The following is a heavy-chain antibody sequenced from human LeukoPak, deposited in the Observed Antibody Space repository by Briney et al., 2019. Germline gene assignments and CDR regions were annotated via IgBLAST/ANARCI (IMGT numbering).Heavy chain of an antibody. Sequence: ASVKVSCKASGYTFTSYGISWVRPAPGQGLEWMGGIIPIFGTANYAQKFQGRVTITADESTSTAYMELSSLRSEDTAVYYCASTIRSLWVAQRPFDYWGQGTLVTVSS. V-gene: IGHV1-69*13. J-gene: IGHJ4*02. CDR2: IIPIFGTA. CDR3: ASTIRSLWVAQRPFDY. D-gene: IGHD2-21*01. CDR1: GYTFTSYG.